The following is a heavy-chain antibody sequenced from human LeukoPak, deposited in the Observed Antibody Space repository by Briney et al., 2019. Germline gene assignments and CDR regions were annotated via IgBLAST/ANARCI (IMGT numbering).Heavy chain of an antibody. Sequence: GGSLRLSCAASGFTFSSYSMNWVRQAPGKGLEWVSSISSSSSYIYYADSVKGRFTISRDKAKNSLYLQMNSLRAEDTAVYYCARAPALRSALDYWGQGTLVTVSS. CDR1: GFTFSSYS. D-gene: IGHD5/OR15-5a*01. CDR3: ARAPALRSALDY. CDR2: ISSSSSYI. J-gene: IGHJ4*02. V-gene: IGHV3-21*01.